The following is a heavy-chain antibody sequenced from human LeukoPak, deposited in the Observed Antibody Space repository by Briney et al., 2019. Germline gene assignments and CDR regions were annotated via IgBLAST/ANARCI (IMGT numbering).Heavy chain of an antibody. CDR1: GFTFSDFH. J-gene: IGHJ3*02. V-gene: IGHV3-11*01. CDR3: ARERADALDI. CDR2: SSTSGSTI. Sequence: GGSLRLSCAASGFTFSDFHMCWIRQAPGKGLEWVSFSSTSGSTIFYADSVKGRFIISRDNAKNSLYLQMNSLRAEDTAVYYCARERADALDIWGPGTMVTVSS.